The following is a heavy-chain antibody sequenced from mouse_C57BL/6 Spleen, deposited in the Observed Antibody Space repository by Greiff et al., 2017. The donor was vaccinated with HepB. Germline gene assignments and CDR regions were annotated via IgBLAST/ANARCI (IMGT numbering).Heavy chain of an antibody. J-gene: IGHJ3*01. Sequence: DVHLVESGAELVKPGASVKLSCTASGFNIKDYYMHWVKQRTEQGLEWIGRIDPEDGETKYAPKFQGKATLTADTSSNTAYLQLSSLTSEDTAVYYCAREGGYGNYWFAYWGQGTLVTVSA. CDR2: IDPEDGET. CDR3: AREGGYGNYWFAY. D-gene: IGHD2-10*02. V-gene: IGHV14-2*01. CDR1: GFNIKDYY.